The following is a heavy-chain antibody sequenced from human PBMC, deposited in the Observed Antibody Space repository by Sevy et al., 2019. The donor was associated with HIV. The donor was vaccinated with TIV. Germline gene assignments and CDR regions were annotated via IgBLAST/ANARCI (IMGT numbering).Heavy chain of an antibody. CDR3: AVSQFCGGDCYYFDQ. CDR1: TYSSTIYY. CDR2: INPSGGGT. J-gene: IGHJ4*02. V-gene: IGHV1-46*01. D-gene: IGHD2-21*02. Sequence: ASVKVSCRTSTYSSTIYYMQWVRQAPGQGLEWMGLINPSGGGTSYTQKFQDRVTMTWETSTGTVYMDFISMRSEDTAVYYCAVSQFCGGDCYYFDQWGQGTLVTVSS.